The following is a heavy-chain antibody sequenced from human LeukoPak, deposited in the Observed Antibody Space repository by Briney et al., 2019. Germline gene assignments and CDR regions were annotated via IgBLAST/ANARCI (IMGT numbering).Heavy chain of an antibody. CDR3: ARDPGIPAAGTVGYFDY. V-gene: IGHV3-7*01. D-gene: IGHD6-13*01. CDR2: IKQDGSEK. J-gene: IGHJ4*02. Sequence: PGGSLRLSCAASGFTFSSYSMNWVRQAPGKGLEWVANIKQDGSEKYYVDSVKGRFTISRDNAKNSLYLQMNSLRAEDTAVYYCARDPGIPAAGTVGYFDYWGQGTLVTVSS. CDR1: GFTFSSYS.